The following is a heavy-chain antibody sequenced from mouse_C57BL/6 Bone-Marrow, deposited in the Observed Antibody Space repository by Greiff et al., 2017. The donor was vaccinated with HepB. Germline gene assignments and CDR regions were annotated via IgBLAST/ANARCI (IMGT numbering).Heavy chain of an antibody. CDR2: IHPNSGST. CDR3: ARDYYYGSSYRFAY. CDR1: GYTFTSYW. Sequence: QVQLQQPGAELVKPGASVKLSCKASGYTFTSYWMHWVKQRPGQGLEWIGMIHPNSGSTNYNEKFKSKATLTVDKSSSTAYMQISSLTSEDSAVYYCARDYYYGSSYRFAYWGQGTLVTVSA. J-gene: IGHJ3*01. D-gene: IGHD1-1*01. V-gene: IGHV1-64*01.